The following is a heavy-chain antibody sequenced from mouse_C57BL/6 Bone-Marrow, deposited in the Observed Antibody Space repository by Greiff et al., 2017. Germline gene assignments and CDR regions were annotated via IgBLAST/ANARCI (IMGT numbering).Heavy chain of an antibody. Sequence: EVQLQQSGPELVKPGASVKISCKASGYTFTDYYMNWVKQSHGKSLEWIGDINPNNGGTSYNQKFKGKATLTVDKSSSTAYMALRCLTSEDSAVYYWTRKGCTMVTTSFDYWGQGTTLTVSS. CDR1: GYTFTDYY. J-gene: IGHJ2*01. D-gene: IGHD2-2*01. CDR2: INPNNGGT. CDR3: TRKGCTMVTTSFDY. V-gene: IGHV1-26*01.